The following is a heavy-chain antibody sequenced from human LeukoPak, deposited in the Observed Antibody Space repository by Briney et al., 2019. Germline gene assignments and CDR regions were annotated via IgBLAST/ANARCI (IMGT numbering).Heavy chain of an antibody. CDR1: GYTFTSYG. V-gene: IGHV1-18*01. D-gene: IGHD6-19*01. J-gene: IGHJ5*02. CDR2: IIAYNGNT. Sequence: ASVKVSCKASGYTFTSYGISWVRQAPGQGREWMGWIIAYNGNTNYAQKLQGRVTMTTDTSTSTAYMELRSLRSDDTAVYYCARGAVSSGWWEIWFAPWGQGPLVTVSS. CDR3: ARGAVSSGWWEIWFAP.